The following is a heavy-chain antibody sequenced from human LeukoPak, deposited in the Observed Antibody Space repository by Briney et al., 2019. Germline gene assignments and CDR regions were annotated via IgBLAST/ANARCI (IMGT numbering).Heavy chain of an antibody. CDR2: INPNSGGT. J-gene: IGHJ6*03. Sequence: APVKVSCKASGYTFTGYYMHWVRQAPGQGLEWMGWINPNSGGTNYAQKFQGRVTMTRDTSISTAYMELSRLRSDDTAVYYCARAVSYNWNDYYYYMDVWGKGTTVTISS. CDR3: ARAVSYNWNDYYYYMDV. V-gene: IGHV1-2*02. D-gene: IGHD1-20*01. CDR1: GYTFTGYY.